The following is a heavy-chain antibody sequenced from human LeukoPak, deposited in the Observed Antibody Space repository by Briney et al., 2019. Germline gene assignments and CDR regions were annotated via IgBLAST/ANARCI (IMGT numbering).Heavy chain of an antibody. CDR3: AKVYAGIVFDH. CDR1: GFTFSSFA. J-gene: IGHJ4*02. Sequence: GGSLRLSCSASGFTFSSFAMHWIPQAPGKGLEYVSGVSSSGGRTYYTDSLKGRFTVSRDNSKNTMYLHMNSLRVDDTAVYYCAKVYAGIVFDHWGQGTPVTVSS. CDR2: VSSSGGRT. D-gene: IGHD4-23*01. V-gene: IGHV3-64D*09.